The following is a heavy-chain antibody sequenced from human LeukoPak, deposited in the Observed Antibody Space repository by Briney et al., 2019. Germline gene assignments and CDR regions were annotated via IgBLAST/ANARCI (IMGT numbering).Heavy chain of an antibody. CDR2: IDHSGST. CDR1: GGSFSGYY. CDR3: ARTYRYDFWSGYYH. J-gene: IGHJ4*02. Sequence: SETLSLPCAVYGGSFSGYYWSWIRQPPGKGLEWIGEIDHSGSTNYNPSLKSRVTISVDTSKNQFSLKLSSVTAADTAVYYCARTYRYDFWSGYYHWGQGTPVTVSS. V-gene: IGHV4-34*01. D-gene: IGHD3-3*01.